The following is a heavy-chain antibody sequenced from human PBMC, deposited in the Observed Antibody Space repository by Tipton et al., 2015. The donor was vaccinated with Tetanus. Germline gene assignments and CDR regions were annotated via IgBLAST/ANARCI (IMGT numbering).Heavy chain of an antibody. CDR2: TYYRSEWYY. J-gene: IGHJ4*02. V-gene: IGHV6-1*01. CDR3: ARSRGGDLDY. Sequence: GLVKPSQTLSLTYAISGDSVSGNSAAWNWIRQSPSRGLEWLGRTYYRSEWYYDYAVSVKSRITINPDTSKNQLSLQLNSVTPDDTAVYYCARSRGGDLDYWGQGTLVTVSS. D-gene: IGHD4-17*01. CDR1: GDSVSGNSAA.